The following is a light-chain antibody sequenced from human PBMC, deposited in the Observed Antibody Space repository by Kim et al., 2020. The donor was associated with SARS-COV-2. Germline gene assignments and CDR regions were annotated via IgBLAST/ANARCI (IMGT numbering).Light chain of an antibody. J-gene: IGLJ3*02. Sequence: APPTSPGARNNVGDQGVAWRQQNQGHPPKLPSYRGNSRPSGISERFSASRSGNTDSLTITGLQPEDEADYYCSAWDSSLSAWVFGGGTQLTVL. CDR3: SAWDSSLSAWV. CDR2: RGN. V-gene: IGLV10-54*04. CDR1: RNNVGDQG.